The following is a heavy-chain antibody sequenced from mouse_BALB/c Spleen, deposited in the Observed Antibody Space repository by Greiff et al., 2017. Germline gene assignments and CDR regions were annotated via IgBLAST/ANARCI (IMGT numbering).Heavy chain of an antibody. CDR2: IRNKANGYTT. J-gene: IGHJ4*01. Sequence: EVKVVESGGGLVQPGGSLRLSCATSGFTFTDYYMSWVRQPPGKALEWLGFIRNKANGYTTEYSASVKGRFTISRDNSQSILYLQMNTLRAEDSATYYCARAAGYDYAMDYWGQGTSVTVAS. D-gene: IGHD2-14*01. CDR1: GFTFTDYY. CDR3: ARAAGYDYAMDY. V-gene: IGHV7-3*02.